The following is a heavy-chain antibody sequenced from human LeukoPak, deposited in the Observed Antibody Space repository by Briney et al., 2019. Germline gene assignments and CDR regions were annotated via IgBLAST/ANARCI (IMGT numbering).Heavy chain of an antibody. CDR3: ARDRGGRGYYYMDV. CDR2: IYYSGST. CDR1: GYSISSGYY. D-gene: IGHD3-16*01. V-gene: IGHV4-38-2*02. Sequence: SETLSLTCTVSGYSISSGYYWGWIRQPPGKGLEWIGSIYYSGSTYYNPSLKSRVTISVDTSKNQFSLKLSSVTAADTAVYYCARDRGGRGYYYMDVWGKGTTVTVSS. J-gene: IGHJ6*03.